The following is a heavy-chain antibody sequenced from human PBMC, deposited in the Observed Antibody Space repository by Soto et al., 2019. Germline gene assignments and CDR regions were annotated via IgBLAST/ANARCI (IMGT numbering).Heavy chain of an antibody. V-gene: IGHV1-58*01. CDR2: IVVGSGNT. CDR1: GFTFTSSA. CDR3: AAAGLWFGEFDYYGMDV. Sequence: SVKVSCKASGFTFTSSAVQWVRQARGQRLEWIGWIVVGSGNTNYAQKFQERVTITRDMSTSTAYMELSSLRSEDTAVYYCAAAGLWFGEFDYYGMDVWGQGTTVTVSS. J-gene: IGHJ6*02. D-gene: IGHD3-10*01.